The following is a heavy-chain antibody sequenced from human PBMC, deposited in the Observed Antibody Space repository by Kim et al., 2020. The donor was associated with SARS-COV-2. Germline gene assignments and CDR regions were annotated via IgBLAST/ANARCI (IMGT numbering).Heavy chain of an antibody. CDR3: ARRYCTNGVCPFGY. D-gene: IGHD2-8*01. Sequence: STSFQGQVTISADKSISTAYLQWSSLKASDTAMYYCARRYCTNGVCPFGYWGQGTLVTVSS. V-gene: IGHV5-10-1*01. J-gene: IGHJ4*02.